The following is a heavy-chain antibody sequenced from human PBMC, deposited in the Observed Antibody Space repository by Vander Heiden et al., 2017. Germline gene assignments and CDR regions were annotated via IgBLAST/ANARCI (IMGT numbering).Heavy chain of an antibody. D-gene: IGHD3-22*01. Sequence: EVQLVMSGGGLVQPGVSLKLSCVASGFSFGASAMHWVRQTSGKGLEWVGRIRSKPNSYATEYVASVKGRFTFSRDDSKNTAYLQMNSLKTEDTAVYYCIAYYYESSGYYVAYWGQGSLVTVSS. V-gene: IGHV3-73*01. CDR1: GFSFGASA. J-gene: IGHJ4*02. CDR2: IRSKPNSYAT. CDR3: IAYYYESSGYYVAY.